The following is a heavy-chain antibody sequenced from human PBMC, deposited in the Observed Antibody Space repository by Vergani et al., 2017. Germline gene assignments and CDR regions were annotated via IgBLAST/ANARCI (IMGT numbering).Heavy chain of an antibody. V-gene: IGHV1-69*01. Sequence: QVQLVQSGAEVKKPGSSVKVSCKASGGTFSSYAISWVRQAPGQGLEWMGGIIPIFGTANYAQKFQGRVTITADESTSTAYMELSSLRSEDTAVYYCARDLDSSGYYYGPSIDYWGQGTLVTVSS. CDR1: GGTFSSYA. CDR2: IIPIFGTA. CDR3: ARDLDSSGYYYGPSIDY. D-gene: IGHD3-22*01. J-gene: IGHJ4*02.